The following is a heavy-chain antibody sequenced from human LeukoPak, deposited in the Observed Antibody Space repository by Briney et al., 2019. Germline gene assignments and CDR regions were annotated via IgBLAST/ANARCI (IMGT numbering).Heavy chain of an antibody. CDR2: ISSSSSYI. V-gene: IGHV3-21*01. J-gene: IGHJ4*02. CDR3: ARGIAARPRPLDY. Sequence: GGSLRLSCAASGFTFSSYSMNWVRQAPGKGLEWVSSISSSSSYIYYADSVKGRFTISRDNAKNSLHLQMNSLRAEDTAVYYCARGIAARPRPLDYWGQGTLVTVSS. D-gene: IGHD6-6*01. CDR1: GFTFSSYS.